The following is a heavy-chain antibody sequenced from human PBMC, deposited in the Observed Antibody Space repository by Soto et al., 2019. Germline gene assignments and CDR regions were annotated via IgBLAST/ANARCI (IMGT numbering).Heavy chain of an antibody. V-gene: IGHV3-7*04. Sequence: GGSLRLSCAASGFTFSSYWMSWVRQAPGKGLEWVANIKEDGSERYYVDSVKGRFTISRDNAKNSLYLQMNSLRAEDTAVYYCARATGADKEDYWGQGTLVTVSS. CDR3: ARATGADKEDY. CDR2: IKEDGSER. J-gene: IGHJ4*02. CDR1: GFTFSSYW. D-gene: IGHD3-10*01.